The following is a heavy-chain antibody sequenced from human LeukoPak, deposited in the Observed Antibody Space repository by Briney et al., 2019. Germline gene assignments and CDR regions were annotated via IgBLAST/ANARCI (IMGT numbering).Heavy chain of an antibody. CDR3: AKAGTIAVAGSGFDY. CDR2: ISWNSGSI. CDR1: GFTFDDYA. V-gene: IGHV3-9*01. J-gene: IGHJ4*02. Sequence: PGGSLRLSCAASGFTFDDYAMHWVRQAPGKGLEGVSGISWNSGSIGYADSVKGRFTISRDNAKNSLYLQMNSLRAEDTALYYCAKAGTIAVAGSGFDYWGQGTLVTVSS. D-gene: IGHD6-19*01.